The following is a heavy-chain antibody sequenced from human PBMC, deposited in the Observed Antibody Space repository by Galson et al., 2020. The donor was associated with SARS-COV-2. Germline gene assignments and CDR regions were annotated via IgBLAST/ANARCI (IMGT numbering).Heavy chain of an antibody. CDR2: ISYDGSNK. V-gene: IGHV3-30*18. D-gene: IGHD5-12*01. CDR3: AKGQMATRFDY. J-gene: IGHJ4*02. CDR1: GFTFSSYG. Sequence: GESLKISCAASGFTFSSYGMHWVRQAPGKGLEWVAVISYDGSNKYYADSVKGRFTISRDNSKNTLYLQMNSLRAEDTAVYYCAKGQMATRFDYWGQGTLVTVSS.